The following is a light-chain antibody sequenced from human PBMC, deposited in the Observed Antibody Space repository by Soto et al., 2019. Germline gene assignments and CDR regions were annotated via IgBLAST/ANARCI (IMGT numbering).Light chain of an antibody. CDR3: SSYAGRVV. V-gene: IGLV2-23*01. J-gene: IGLJ2*01. CDR1: SRDVGSYNL. CDR2: EGT. Sequence: QSALTQPASVSGSPGQSITISCTGTSRDVGSYNLVSWYQQHPGKAPKLMIYEGTNRPSGVSNRFSGSKSGNTASLTISGLQAEDEAHYYCSSYAGRVVFGGGTKVTVL.